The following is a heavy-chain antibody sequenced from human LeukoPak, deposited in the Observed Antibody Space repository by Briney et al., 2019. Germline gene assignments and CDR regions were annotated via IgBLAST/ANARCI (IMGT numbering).Heavy chain of an antibody. D-gene: IGHD5-24*01. CDR3: ARDLGGDGYNNDY. Sequence: ASVKFSCQASGCTFTSYYMHWVRQAPGQGLEWMGIINPSGGSTSYAQKFQGRVTMTRDMSTSTVYMELSSLRSEDTAVYYCARDLGGDGYNNDYWGQGTLVTVSS. V-gene: IGHV1-46*01. CDR2: INPSGGST. J-gene: IGHJ4*02. CDR1: GCTFTSYY.